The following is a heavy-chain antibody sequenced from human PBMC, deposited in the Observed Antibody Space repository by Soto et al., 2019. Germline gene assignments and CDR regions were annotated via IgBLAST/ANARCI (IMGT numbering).Heavy chain of an antibody. D-gene: IGHD3-10*02. CDR3: AIVRVADSPLDH. CDR2: MSYDGSAK. V-gene: IGHV3-30*02. J-gene: IGHJ4*02. CDR1: GFIFSNNG. Sequence: PGESLKISCEGSGFIFSNNGMHWVRQAPGKGLEWVAFMSYDGSAKFLADSVKGRFTISRDNSKSTLFLHMSSLRAEDTATYYCAIVRVADSPLDHWGQGTLVTVSS.